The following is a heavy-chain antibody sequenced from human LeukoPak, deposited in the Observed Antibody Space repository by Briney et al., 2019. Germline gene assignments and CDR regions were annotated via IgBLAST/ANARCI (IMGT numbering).Heavy chain of an antibody. CDR1: GYTFTSYY. J-gene: IGHJ4*02. D-gene: IGHD3-22*01. CDR2: INPSGGST. V-gene: IGHV1-46*01. Sequence: ASVKVSCKASGYTFTSYYMHWVRQAPGQGLEWMGLINPSGGSTSYAQKFQGRVTMTRDTSTSTVYMELSSLRSEDTAVYYCARVSRNHYDSSWSSGYYWGQGTLVTVSS. CDR3: ARVSRNHYDSSWSSGYY.